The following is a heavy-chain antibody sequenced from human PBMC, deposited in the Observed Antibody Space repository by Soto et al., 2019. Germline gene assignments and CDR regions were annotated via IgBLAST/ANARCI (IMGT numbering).Heavy chain of an antibody. CDR3: AKLRGTTHDLGY. D-gene: IGHD3-3*01. V-gene: IGHV3-23*01. J-gene: IGHJ4*02. CDR1: GFSFSSYA. CDR2: ISGSGGST. Sequence: GGSLRLSCAASGFSFSSYAMSWVRQAPGKGLEWVSGISGSGGSTYYADSVKGRFTISRDNSKNTLYLQMNSLRAEDTAVYYCAKLRGTTHDLGYWGQGTLVTVSS.